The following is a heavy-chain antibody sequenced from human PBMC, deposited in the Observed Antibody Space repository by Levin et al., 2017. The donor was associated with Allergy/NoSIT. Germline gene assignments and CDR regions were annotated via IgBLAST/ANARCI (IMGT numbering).Heavy chain of an antibody. CDR3: ATFLRGYKIRWFGELRGYYMDG. CDR2: FDPEDGET. V-gene: IGHV1-24*01. D-gene: IGHD3-10*01. Sequence: ASVKVSCKVSGYTLTELSMHWVRQAPGKGLEWMGGFDPEDGETIYAQKFQGRVTMTEDTSTDTAYMELSSLRSEDTAVYYCATFLRGYKIRWFGELRGYYMDGWGKGTTVTVSS. J-gene: IGHJ6*03. CDR1: GYTLTELS.